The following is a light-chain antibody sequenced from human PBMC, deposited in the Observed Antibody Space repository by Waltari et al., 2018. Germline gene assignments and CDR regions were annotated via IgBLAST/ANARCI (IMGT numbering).Light chain of an antibody. CDR3: LQHSNWPRFT. Sequence: DIVLSQSPATLSLSPGERATLSCRASQSVSRYLAWYQQKPGQAPRLLIYDASNRGTGIPVGFSGSGSGTDFTLTISSLGSEDFAVYYCLQHSNWPRFTFGPGTKVDIK. V-gene: IGKV3-11*01. J-gene: IGKJ3*01. CDR1: QSVSRY. CDR2: DAS.